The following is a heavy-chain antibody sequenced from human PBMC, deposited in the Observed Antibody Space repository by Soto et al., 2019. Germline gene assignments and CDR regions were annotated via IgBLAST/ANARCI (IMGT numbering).Heavy chain of an antibody. CDR3: ARDHKRRDGYNFDS. V-gene: IGHV3-11*01. D-gene: IGHD5-12*01. CDR1: GFIFTDYS. J-gene: IGHJ4*02. Sequence: GGSLRLSCSASGFIFTDYSMTWIRQAPGKGLEWVSYISNGDETTQYADSVKGRFSVSRDNAKKVLFLQMNSLRVDDTAVYYCARDHKRRDGYNFDSWGRGAPVTVSS. CDR2: ISNGDETT.